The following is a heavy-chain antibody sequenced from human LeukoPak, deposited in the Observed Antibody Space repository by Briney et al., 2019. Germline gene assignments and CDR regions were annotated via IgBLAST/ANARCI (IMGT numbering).Heavy chain of an antibody. CDR3: AKVRTYFYHGLDV. V-gene: IGHV3-23*01. D-gene: IGHD1-14*01. Sequence: PGGFLRLSCAASGFTFSTCAMSWVRQAPGKGLEWVSGISGTTSGTYYADSVKGRFTISRDNSKNTLFLQVNSLRAEDTAVYYCAKVRTYFYHGLDVWGQGTTVTVSS. J-gene: IGHJ6*02. CDR1: GFTFSTCA. CDR2: ISGTTSGT.